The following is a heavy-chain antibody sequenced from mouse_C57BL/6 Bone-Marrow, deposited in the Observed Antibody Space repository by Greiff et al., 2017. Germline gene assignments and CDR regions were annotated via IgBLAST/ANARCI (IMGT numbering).Heavy chain of an antibody. V-gene: IGHV1-81*01. Sequence: QVQLQQSGAELARPGASVKLSCKASGYTFTSYGISWVKQRPGQGLEWIGEIYPRSGNTYYNEKFKGKATLTADKSSSTAYMHLRSLTSEDSAVFFCARSLLYYGRSSFVYWGQGTTPTFSS. CDR2: IYPRSGNT. CDR3: ARSLLYYGRSSFVY. J-gene: IGHJ2*01. CDR1: GYTFTSYG. D-gene: IGHD1-1*01.